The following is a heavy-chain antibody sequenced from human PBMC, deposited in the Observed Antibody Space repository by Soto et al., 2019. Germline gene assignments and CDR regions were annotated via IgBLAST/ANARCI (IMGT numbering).Heavy chain of an antibody. D-gene: IGHD2-21*02. CDR2: IYHSGST. CDR1: GGSMSSGGYS. Sequence: SETLSLTCAVSGGSMSSGGYSWSWIRQPPWKGLEWSVYIYHSGSTYYNPSLKIRVTISVDRSKNQFSLKLSSVTAAYTAVYYCASSLAYCGGDCYTNFDYWGQGTLVTVSS. CDR3: ASSLAYCGGDCYTNFDY. V-gene: IGHV4-30-2*01. J-gene: IGHJ4*02.